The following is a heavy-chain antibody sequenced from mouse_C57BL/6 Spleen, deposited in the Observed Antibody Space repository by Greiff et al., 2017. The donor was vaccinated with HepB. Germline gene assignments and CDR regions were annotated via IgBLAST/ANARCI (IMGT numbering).Heavy chain of an antibody. Sequence: VQLQQSGAELAKPGASVKLSCKASGYTFTSYWMHWVKQRPGQGLEWIGYINPSSGYTKYNQKFKDKATLTADKSSSTAYMQLSSLTYEDSAVYYCASYYGSSYNAMDYWGQGTSVTVSS. J-gene: IGHJ4*01. V-gene: IGHV1-7*01. CDR2: INPSSGYT. CDR3: ASYYGSSYNAMDY. D-gene: IGHD1-1*01. CDR1: GYTFTSYW.